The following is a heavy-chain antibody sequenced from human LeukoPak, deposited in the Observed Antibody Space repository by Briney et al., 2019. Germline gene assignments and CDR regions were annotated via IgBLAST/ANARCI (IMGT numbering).Heavy chain of an antibody. D-gene: IGHD6-6*01. Sequence: ASVKVSCKASGYTFTSYDISWVRQAPGQGLEWMGWISGYNGNTNYVRKIQGRVTTTTDTSTSTAYMELRSLTSDDTAVYYCARGGGSSRVGLDNWGQGTLVTVSS. CDR1: GYTFTSYD. J-gene: IGHJ4*02. CDR3: ARGGGSSRVGLDN. CDR2: ISGYNGNT. V-gene: IGHV1-18*01.